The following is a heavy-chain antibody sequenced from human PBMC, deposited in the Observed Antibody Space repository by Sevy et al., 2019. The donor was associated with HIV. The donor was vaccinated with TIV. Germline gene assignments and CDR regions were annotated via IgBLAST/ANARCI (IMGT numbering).Heavy chain of an antibody. J-gene: IGHJ4*02. CDR3: ARGANYYDSSGYYYA. Sequence: GESLKISCAASGFTCSDDYMSWIRQAPGKGLEWVSYISSSSSYTNYADSVKGRFTISRDNAKNSLYLQMNSLRAEDTAVYYCARGANYYDSSGYYYAWGQGTLVTVSS. V-gene: IGHV3-11*06. CDR1: GFTCSDDY. CDR2: ISSSSSYT. D-gene: IGHD3-22*01.